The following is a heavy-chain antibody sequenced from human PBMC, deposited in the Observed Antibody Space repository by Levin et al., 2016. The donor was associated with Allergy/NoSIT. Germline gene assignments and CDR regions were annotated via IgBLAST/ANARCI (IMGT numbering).Heavy chain of an antibody. D-gene: IGHD3-9*01. Sequence: WVRQAPGQGLEWMGGIIPIFGTANYAQKFQGRVTITADKSTSTAYMELSSLRSEDTAVYYYATPLRYFDWLTLRSYYYYGMDVWGQGTTVTVSS. CDR2: IIPIFGTA. V-gene: IGHV1-69*06. CDR3: ATPLRYFDWLTLRSYYYYGMDV. J-gene: IGHJ6*02.